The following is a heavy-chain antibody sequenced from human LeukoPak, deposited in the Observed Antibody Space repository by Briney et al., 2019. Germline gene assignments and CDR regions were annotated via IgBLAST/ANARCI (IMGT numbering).Heavy chain of an antibody. D-gene: IGHD5-18*01. J-gene: IGHJ4*02. V-gene: IGHV3-23*01. CDR3: AKGDKPVIAMVKFDY. Sequence: GGSLRLSCAASGFTFSNAWMSWVRQAPGKGLEWVSGISGSGTNTYYADSVKGRFTISRDNSKNTLYMQMNSLRAEDTAVYYCAKGDKPVIAMVKFDYWGQGTLVTVSS. CDR2: ISGSGTNT. CDR1: GFTFSNAW.